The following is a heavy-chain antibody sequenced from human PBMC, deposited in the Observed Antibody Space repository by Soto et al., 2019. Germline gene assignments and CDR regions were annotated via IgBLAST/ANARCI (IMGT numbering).Heavy chain of an antibody. D-gene: IGHD2-15*01. V-gene: IGHV1-18*01. CDR2: ISTYNGDT. CDR3: AREGSRPYYYYGMDV. Sequence: QVQLVQSGAEVKKPGASVKVSCKASGYSFTTYGIAWVRQAPGQGLEWMGLISTYNGDTDYAQNLVGRVIMTTDTATTTAYMELRSLRSDDTAVYYCAREGSRPYYYYGMDVWGQGTTVSVSS. J-gene: IGHJ6*02. CDR1: GYSFTTYG.